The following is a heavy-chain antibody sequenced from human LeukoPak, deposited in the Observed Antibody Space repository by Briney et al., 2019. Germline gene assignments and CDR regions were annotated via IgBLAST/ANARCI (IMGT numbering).Heavy chain of an antibody. CDR3: TRHVFSD. D-gene: IGHD1-26*01. CDR2: SRNKADSYTT. V-gene: IGHV3-72*01. J-gene: IGHJ4*02. Sequence: GRSLRLSCAASGFTISDHYMDWVRQAPGKGLEWVGRSRNKADSYTTYYAASVKGRFTMSRDDSKDSLYLQMNSLKAEDTAVYYCTRHVFSDWGQGTLVTVSS. CDR1: GFTISDHY.